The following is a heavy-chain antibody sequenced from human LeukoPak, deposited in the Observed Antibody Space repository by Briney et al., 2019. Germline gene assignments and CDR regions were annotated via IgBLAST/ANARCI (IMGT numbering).Heavy chain of an antibody. D-gene: IGHD3-22*01. CDR3: PRYNYYASSGHLY. J-gene: IGHJ4*02. CDR2: IKPDGSEK. Sequence: GGSLRLSCAASGFTFSSYWXXXXXXXPXKXLEWXANIKPDGSEKKYVDSVQGRFTISRYNAKNSLYLQMDSLSAEDTAVYYCPRYNYYASSGHLYWGQGTLVTVSS. CDR1: GFTFSSYW. V-gene: IGHV3-7*01.